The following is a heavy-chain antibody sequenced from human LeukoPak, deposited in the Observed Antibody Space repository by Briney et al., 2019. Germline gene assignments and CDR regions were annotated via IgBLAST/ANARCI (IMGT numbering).Heavy chain of an antibody. CDR2: ISGSGGST. CDR1: GFTFSSYA. D-gene: IGHD3-22*01. J-gene: IGHJ4*02. CDR3: AKDRDPYDSSGYYFDY. V-gene: IGHV3-23*01. Sequence: PGGSLRLSCAASGFTFSSYAMSWVRQAPGKGLEWVSAISGSGGSTYYADSVKGRFTISRDNSKNTLYLQMNSLRAEDTAVYYCAKDRDPYDSSGYYFDYWGQGTLVTVSS.